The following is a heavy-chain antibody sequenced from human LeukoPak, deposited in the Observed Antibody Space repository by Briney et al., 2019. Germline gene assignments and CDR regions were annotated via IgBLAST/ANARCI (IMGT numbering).Heavy chain of an antibody. CDR3: ARRYYYNLGSFPFDF. V-gene: IGHV4-34*01. CDR2: IHNSGTT. Sequence: PSETLSLTCAVSGGPFSDYFWSWIRQSSGKGLEWIGEIHNSGTTNYNPSLNSRVTISEDTFKNQFYLNLSSVTAADTAVYYCARRYYYNLGSFPFDFWGQGTLVTVS. CDR1: GGPFSDYF. D-gene: IGHD3-10*01. J-gene: IGHJ4*02.